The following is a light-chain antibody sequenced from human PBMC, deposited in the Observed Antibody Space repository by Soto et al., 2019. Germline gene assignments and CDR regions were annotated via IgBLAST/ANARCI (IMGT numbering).Light chain of an antibody. J-gene: IGKJ4*01. CDR2: GAS. CDR3: QQYGNSPLT. V-gene: IGKV3-20*01. CDR1: QSVRSSY. Sequence: IVLTQSPGTLSLSAGERATLSCRASQSVRSSYFAWYQQKPGQAPRLLIFGASTRAPGIPDRFSGSGSGTDFTLTVSKLEPEDFALFYCQQYGNSPLTFGGGTKVDIK.